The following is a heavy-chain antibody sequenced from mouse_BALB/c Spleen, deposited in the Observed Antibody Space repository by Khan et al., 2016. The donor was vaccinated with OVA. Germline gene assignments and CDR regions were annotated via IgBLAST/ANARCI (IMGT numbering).Heavy chain of an antibody. CDR2: IWSGGTT. V-gene: IGHV2-2*02. CDR1: GFSLTTYG. D-gene: IGHD2-4*01. CDR3: ARNYDYDEGLAY. J-gene: IGHJ3*01. Sequence: VKLEVSGPGLVQPSQSLSITCTVSGFSLTTYGVHWVRQSPGKGLEWLGVIWSGGTTDYSAAFISRLSITKDNSKSQVFFKMNSLQANDTAIYYCARNYDYDEGLAYWGQGTLVTVSA.